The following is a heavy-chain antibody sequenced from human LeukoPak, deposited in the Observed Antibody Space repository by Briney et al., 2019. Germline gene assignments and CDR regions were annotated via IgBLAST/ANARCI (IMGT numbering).Heavy chain of an antibody. Sequence: SETLSLTCAVYGGSFSGYHWSWIRQPPGKGLEWIGEINHSGSTNYNPSLKSRVTISVDTSKNQFSLKLSSVTAADTAVYYCARGATYYYDSSGFDPWGQGTLVTVSS. J-gene: IGHJ5*02. D-gene: IGHD3-22*01. CDR3: ARGATYYYDSSGFDP. V-gene: IGHV4-34*01. CDR2: INHSGST. CDR1: GGSFSGYH.